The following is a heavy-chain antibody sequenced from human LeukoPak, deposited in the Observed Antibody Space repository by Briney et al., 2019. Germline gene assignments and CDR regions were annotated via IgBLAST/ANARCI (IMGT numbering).Heavy chain of an antibody. D-gene: IGHD1-26*01. V-gene: IGHV4-4*07. CDR1: GGSISSYY. J-gene: IGHJ6*03. CDR2: IYTSGST. Sequence: PSETLSLTCTVSGGSISSYYWSWIRQPAGKGLEWIGRIYTSGSTNYNPSLKSRVTMSVDTSKNQFSLKLSSVTAADTAVYYCARVVGATKRPYYYYYMDVWGKGTTVTVSS. CDR3: ARVVGATKRPYYYYYMDV.